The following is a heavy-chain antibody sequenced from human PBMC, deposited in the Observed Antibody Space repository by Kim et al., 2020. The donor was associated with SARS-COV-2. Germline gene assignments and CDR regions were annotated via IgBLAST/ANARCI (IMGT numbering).Heavy chain of an antibody. CDR2: A. CDR3: AGGVGPGGDDY. V-gene: IGHV1-69*01. Sequence: ANYAPKRQGRVTITADESTSTAYMELSSLGAEDTAVYYCAGGVGPGGDDYWGQGTLVTVSS. D-gene: IGHD3-16*01. J-gene: IGHJ4*02.